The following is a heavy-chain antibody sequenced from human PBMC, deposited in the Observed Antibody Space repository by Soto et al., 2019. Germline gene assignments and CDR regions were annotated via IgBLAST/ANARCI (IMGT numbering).Heavy chain of an antibody. CDR3: ARSDWNGRYCDF. J-gene: IGHJ4*02. CDR2: VSGDGRKT. V-gene: IGHV3-74*01. D-gene: IGHD1-1*01. Sequence: EPQLVESGGSLVQPGGSLRLSCAASGFTFNNYWMHWVRQVPGQGLVWVARVSGDGRKTHYADFARGRFTISRDNAKNTVYLQMNSLRVEDTASYYCARSDWNGRYCDFCGQGSLVTV. CDR1: GFTFNNYW.